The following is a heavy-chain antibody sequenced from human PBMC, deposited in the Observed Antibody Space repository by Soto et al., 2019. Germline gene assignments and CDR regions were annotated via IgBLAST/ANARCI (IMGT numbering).Heavy chain of an antibody. CDR2: IWYDGSNK. Sequence: QVQLVESGGGVVQPGRSLRLSCAASGFTFSSYGMHWVRQAPGKGLEWVAVIWYDGSNKYYADSVKGRFTISRDNSKNTLYLQMNSLRAEDTAVYYCARDPYYDFWSGYYTFADNYYGMDVW. CDR1: GFTFSSYG. J-gene: IGHJ6*01. D-gene: IGHD3-3*01. CDR3: ARDPYYDFWSGYYTFADNYYGMDV. V-gene: IGHV3-33*01.